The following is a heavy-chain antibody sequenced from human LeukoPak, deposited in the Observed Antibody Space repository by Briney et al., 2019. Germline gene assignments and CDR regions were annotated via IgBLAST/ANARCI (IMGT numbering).Heavy chain of an antibody. Sequence: ASVKVSCKASGYTFTSYDINWVRQATGQGLEWMGWMNPNSGNTGYAQKFQGRVTMTRSTSISTAYMELSSLRSEDTAVYYCARDRPDYGDDRNYFDYWGQGTLVTVSS. J-gene: IGHJ4*02. CDR3: ARDRPDYGDDRNYFDY. D-gene: IGHD4-17*01. CDR1: GYTFTSYD. CDR2: MNPNSGNT. V-gene: IGHV1-8*01.